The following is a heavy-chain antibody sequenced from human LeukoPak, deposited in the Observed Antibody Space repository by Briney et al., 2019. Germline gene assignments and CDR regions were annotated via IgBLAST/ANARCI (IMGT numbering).Heavy chain of an antibody. J-gene: IGHJ4*02. CDR2: ISSSGYTI. CDR3: ARYGRRAAAGPAPDY. Sequence: SGGSLRLSCAASGFTFSSYAMSWVRQAPGKGLEWVSYISSSGYTIYYADSVKGRFTISRDNAKNSLYLQMNSLRAEDTAVYYCARYGRRAAAGPAPDYWGQGTLVTVSS. D-gene: IGHD6-13*01. CDR1: GFTFSSYA. V-gene: IGHV3-48*03.